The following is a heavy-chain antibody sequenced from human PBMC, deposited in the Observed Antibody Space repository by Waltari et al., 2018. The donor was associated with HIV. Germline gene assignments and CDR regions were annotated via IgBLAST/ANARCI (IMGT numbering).Heavy chain of an antibody. CDR1: GSSIRSGDYY. D-gene: IGHD2-21*02. CDR2: LCYVGSS. CDR3: ARAGVETAILFDT. V-gene: IGHV4-39*07. Sequence: HLQLRESGPGLVRPSETLSLTCPVSGSSIRSGDYYWAWIRQTPGKGLEWIASLCYVGSSYDKASLRIRVTTSVLTSRNQFSLNLTSVTAADSAVYYWARAGVETAILFDTWGQGSLVTVSS. J-gene: IGHJ5*02.